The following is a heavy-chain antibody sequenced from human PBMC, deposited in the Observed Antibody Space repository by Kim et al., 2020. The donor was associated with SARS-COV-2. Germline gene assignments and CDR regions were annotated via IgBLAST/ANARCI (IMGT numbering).Heavy chain of an antibody. Sequence: PSLKSRVTISVDTSKNQFSLKLSSVTAADTAVYYCARDGRQQLVLDWFDPWGQGTLVTVSS. J-gene: IGHJ5*02. D-gene: IGHD6-13*01. CDR3: ARDGRQQLVLDWFDP. V-gene: IGHV4-34*01.